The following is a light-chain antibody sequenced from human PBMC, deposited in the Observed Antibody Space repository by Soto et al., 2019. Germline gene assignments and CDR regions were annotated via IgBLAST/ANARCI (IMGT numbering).Light chain of an antibody. CDR3: EQYDSYSWT. CDR1: QSVGIW. CDR2: KAS. J-gene: IGKJ1*01. V-gene: IGKV1-5*03. Sequence: DIQMTQSPSTLSASVGDRVTITCRASQSVGIWLAWYQQKPGGAPKLLIYKASILQSGVPSRSSGSGSGTEFPLTICSLQSDDFAIYYCEQYDSYSWTVGQGTRVE.